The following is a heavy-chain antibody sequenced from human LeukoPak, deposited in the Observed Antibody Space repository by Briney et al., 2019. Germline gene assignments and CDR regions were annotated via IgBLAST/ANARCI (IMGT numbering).Heavy chain of an antibody. Sequence: GGSLRLSCAASGFTFSSYAMSWVRQTPGRGLEWVSTIPDGSSNTYYADSVKGRFTISRDNSKNTLYLQMNSLGAEDTAVYYCAKWLRVATTYFDYWGQGTLVTVSS. V-gene: IGHV3-23*01. CDR1: GFTFSSYA. D-gene: IGHD5-24*01. J-gene: IGHJ4*02. CDR3: AKWLRVATTYFDY. CDR2: IPDGSSNT.